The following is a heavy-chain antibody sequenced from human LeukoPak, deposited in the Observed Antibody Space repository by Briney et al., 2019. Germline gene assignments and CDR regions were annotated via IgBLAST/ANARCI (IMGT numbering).Heavy chain of an antibody. D-gene: IGHD2-2*01. Sequence: AASVKISCKAFGYTFTDYYIHWVKEAPGKGLEWMGRVDPEDGETTYAEKFQGRVTITADTSTDTAYMELNNLRSEDTAVYYCAREGVPAAQGLDYWGQGTLVTVSS. CDR2: VDPEDGET. J-gene: IGHJ4*02. CDR1: GYTFTDYY. CDR3: AREGVPAAQGLDY. V-gene: IGHV1-69-2*01.